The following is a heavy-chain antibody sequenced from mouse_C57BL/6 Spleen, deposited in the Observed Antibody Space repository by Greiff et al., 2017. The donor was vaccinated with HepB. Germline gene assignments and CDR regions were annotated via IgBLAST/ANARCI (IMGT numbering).Heavy chain of an antibody. V-gene: IGHV1-80*01. Sequence: VQVVESGAELVKPGASVKISCKASGYAFSSYWMNWVKQRPGKGLEWIGQIYPGDGDTNYNGKFKGKATLTADKSSSTAYMQLSSLTSEDSAVYFCARSRGNYIDYWGQGTTLTVSS. J-gene: IGHJ2*01. CDR2: IYPGDGDT. CDR1: GYAFSSYW. CDR3: ARSRGNYIDY.